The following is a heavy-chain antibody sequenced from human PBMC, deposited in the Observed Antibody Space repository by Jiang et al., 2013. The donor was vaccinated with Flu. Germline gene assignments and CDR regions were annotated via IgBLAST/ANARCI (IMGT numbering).Heavy chain of an antibody. D-gene: IGHD4-17*01. CDR2: INPNSGGT. V-gene: IGHV1-2*06. CDR1: GYTFTGYY. J-gene: IGHJ4*02. Sequence: QLVESGAEVKKPGASVKVSCKASGYTFTGYYMHWVRQAPGQGLEWMGRINPNSGGTNYAQKFQGRVTMTRDTSISTAYMELSRLRSDDTAVYYCARDIASVYGDLDYWGQGTLVTVSS. CDR3: ARDIASVYGDLDY.